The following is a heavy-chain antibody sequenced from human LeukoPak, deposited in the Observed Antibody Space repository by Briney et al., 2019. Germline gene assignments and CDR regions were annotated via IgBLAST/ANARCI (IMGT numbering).Heavy chain of an antibody. CDR2: INHSGST. Sequence: SETLSLTCVVYGGSFSGYYWSWIRQPPGKGLEWIGEINHSGSTNYHPSLKSRVTISVDTSKNQFSLKLSSVTAADTAVYYCARNDYGDPYYYYGMDVWGQGTTVTVSS. J-gene: IGHJ6*02. V-gene: IGHV4-34*01. D-gene: IGHD4-17*01. CDR3: ARNDYGDPYYYYGMDV. CDR1: GGSFSGYY.